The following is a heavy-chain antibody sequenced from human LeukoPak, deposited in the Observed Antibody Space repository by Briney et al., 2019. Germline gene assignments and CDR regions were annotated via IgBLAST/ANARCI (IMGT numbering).Heavy chain of an antibody. Sequence: GGSLRLSCVASGFPFVDYYMTWLRQAPGQGLELLSYISPSGTYISYADSVKGRFTISRDNARNSLYLQMTSLRADDTAVYYCTRDPRSLDFWGQGTLVTVSS. V-gene: IGHV3-11*01. CDR3: TRDPRSLDF. CDR2: ISPSGTYI. CDR1: GFPFVDYY. J-gene: IGHJ4*02.